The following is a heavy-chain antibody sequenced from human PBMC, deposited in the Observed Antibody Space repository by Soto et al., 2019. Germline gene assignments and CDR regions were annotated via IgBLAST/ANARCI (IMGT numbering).Heavy chain of an antibody. CDR3: TTDCGVAAYPLFWA. D-gene: IGHD3-3*01. CDR2: LKSRRDGGTS. Sequence: EVQLVESGGGLVKPGGSLRLSCAASGITFTNAWMGWVRQAPGKGLEWIGRLKSRRDGGTSDYAARVKGRFSISIDESKNTMYLQMSSLKTEDTAVYHCTTDCGVAAYPLFWAWGQGTLVTVSS. CDR1: GITFTNAW. V-gene: IGHV3-15*01. J-gene: IGHJ5*02.